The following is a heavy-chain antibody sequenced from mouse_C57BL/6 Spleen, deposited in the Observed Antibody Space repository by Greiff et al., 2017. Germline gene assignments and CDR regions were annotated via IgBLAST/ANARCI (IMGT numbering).Heavy chain of an antibody. CDR1: GFTFSSYT. V-gene: IGHV5-9*01. D-gene: IGHD1-2*01. CDR2: ISGGGGNT. CDR3: ARHEWLHGFDY. J-gene: IGHJ2*01. Sequence: EVKVVESGGGLVKPGGSLKLSCAASGFTFSSYTMSWVRQTPEKRLEWVATISGGGGNTYYPDSVKGRFTISRDNAKNTLYLQMSSLRSEDTALYYCARHEWLHGFDYWGQGTTLTVSS.